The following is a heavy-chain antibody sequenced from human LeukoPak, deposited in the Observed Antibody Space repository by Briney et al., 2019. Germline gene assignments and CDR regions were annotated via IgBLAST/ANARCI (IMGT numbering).Heavy chain of an antibody. CDR1: GGSFSGYY. D-gene: IGHD2-2*01. V-gene: IGHV4-34*01. CDR2: INHSGST. CDR3: ARGSLGYCSSTSCSKHVERGWFDP. Sequence: ASETLSLTCAVYGGSFSGYYWSWIRQPPGKGLEWIGEINHSGSTNYNPSLKSRVTISVDTSKNQFSLKLSSVTAADTAVYYCARGSLGYCSSTSCSKHVERGWFDPWGQGTLVTVSS. J-gene: IGHJ5*02.